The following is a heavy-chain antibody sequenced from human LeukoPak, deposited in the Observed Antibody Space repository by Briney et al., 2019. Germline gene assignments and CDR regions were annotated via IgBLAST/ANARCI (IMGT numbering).Heavy chain of an antibody. Sequence: GGSLRLSCAASGFTFSSYWMSWVRQAPGKGLEWVANLKQDGSEKYYVDSVKGRFTISRDNAKNSLYLQMNSLRAEDTAVYYCARSYDFWSGADAFDIWGQGTMVTVSS. J-gene: IGHJ3*02. CDR1: GFTFSSYW. CDR3: ARSYDFWSGADAFDI. V-gene: IGHV3-7*01. CDR2: LKQDGSEK. D-gene: IGHD3-3*01.